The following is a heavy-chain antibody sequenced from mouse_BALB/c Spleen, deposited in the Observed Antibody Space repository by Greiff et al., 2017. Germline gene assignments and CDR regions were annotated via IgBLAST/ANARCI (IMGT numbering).Heavy chain of an antibody. CDR2: ISYSGST. Sequence: EVHLVESGPGLVKPSQSLSLTCTVTGYSITSDYAWNWIRQFPGNKLEWMGYISYSGSTSYNPSLKSRISITRDTSKNQFFLQLNSVTTEDTATYYCARYYYGSTYYYAMDYWGQGTSVTVSS. CDR1: GYSITSDYA. J-gene: IGHJ4*01. V-gene: IGHV3-2*02. D-gene: IGHD1-1*01. CDR3: ARYYYGSTYYYAMDY.